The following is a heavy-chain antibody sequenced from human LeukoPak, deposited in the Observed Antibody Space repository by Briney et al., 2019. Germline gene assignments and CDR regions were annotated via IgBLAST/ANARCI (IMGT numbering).Heavy chain of an antibody. CDR1: GYTFTGFY. J-gene: IGHJ4*02. D-gene: IGHD4-17*01. Sequence: ASVKVSCKPSGYTFTGFYIHWVRQAPGQGLQWTGWINPKNGATKYSQNFRGRVTMTRDTSIDTAYMELSSLTSDDTAIYYCARPTHRLTVTTAIDYWGQGTLVTVSS. V-gene: IGHV1-2*02. CDR3: ARPTHRLTVTTAIDY. CDR2: INPKNGAT.